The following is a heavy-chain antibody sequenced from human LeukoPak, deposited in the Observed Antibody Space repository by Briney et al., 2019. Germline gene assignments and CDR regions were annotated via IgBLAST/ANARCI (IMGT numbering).Heavy chain of an antibody. D-gene: IGHD3-10*01. CDR2: IQFDGSDK. V-gene: IGHV3-30*02. CDR1: GFTFSTYG. Sequence: GGSLRLSCAASGFTFSTYGMHWVRQAPGKGLEWVSFIQFDGSDKYYGDSVKGRFTISRDNSKNTLYLQMNSLRAEDTAVYYCAKGGLWFGEFLDYWGQGTLVTVSS. J-gene: IGHJ4*02. CDR3: AKGGLWFGEFLDY.